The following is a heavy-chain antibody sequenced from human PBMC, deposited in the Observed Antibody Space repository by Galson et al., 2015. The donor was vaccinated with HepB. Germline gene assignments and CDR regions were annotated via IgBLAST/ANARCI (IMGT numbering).Heavy chain of an antibody. D-gene: IGHD1-26*01. J-gene: IGHJ4*02. V-gene: IGHV3-11*06. CDR2: ISSSSSYT. Sequence: SLRLSCAASGFTFSDYYMSWIRQAPGKGLEWVSYISSSSSYTNYADSVKGRFTISRDNAKNSLYLQMNSLRAEDTAVYYCARVQEPGYYFDYWGQGTLVTVSS. CDR3: ARVQEPGYYFDY. CDR1: GFTFSDYY.